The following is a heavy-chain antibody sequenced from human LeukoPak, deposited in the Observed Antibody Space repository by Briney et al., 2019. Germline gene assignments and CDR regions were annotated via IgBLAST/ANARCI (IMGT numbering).Heavy chain of an antibody. D-gene: IGHD3-22*01. CDR3: ARDRSGYYYEPFDY. Sequence: SVKVSCKASGGTFSSYAISWVRQAPGQGLEWMGGIIPIFGTASYAQKFQGRVTITADESTSTAYMELSSLRSEDTAVYYCARDRSGYYYEPFDYWGQGTLVTVSS. J-gene: IGHJ4*02. CDR1: GGTFSSYA. V-gene: IGHV1-69*13. CDR2: IIPIFGTA.